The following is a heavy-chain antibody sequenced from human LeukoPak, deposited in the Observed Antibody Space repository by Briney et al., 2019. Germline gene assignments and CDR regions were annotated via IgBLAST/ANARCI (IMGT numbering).Heavy chain of an antibody. CDR3: ARDRKIWHIVGATTADY. Sequence: SVKVSCKASGGTFSSYAISWVRQAPGQGLEWMGGIIPIFGTANYAQKFQGRVTITTDESTSTAYMELSSLRSDDTAVYYCARDRKIWHIVGATTADYWGQGTLVTVSS. J-gene: IGHJ4*02. CDR2: IIPIFGTA. CDR1: GGTFSSYA. V-gene: IGHV1-69*05. D-gene: IGHD1-26*01.